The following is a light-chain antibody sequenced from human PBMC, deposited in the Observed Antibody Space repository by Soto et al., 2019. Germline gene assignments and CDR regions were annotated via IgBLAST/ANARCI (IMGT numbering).Light chain of an antibody. CDR1: QSIDIY. Sequence: VLTQSPAPLSLSPGEIATLSCRASQSIDIYLAWYQQKPGQAPRLLLYDASNRATGIPARFSGSGSGTDFTLTISSLEPEDFAVYYCQQRRNWPTVGPGTKVDIK. CDR2: DAS. CDR3: QQRRNWPT. V-gene: IGKV3-11*01. J-gene: IGKJ2*01.